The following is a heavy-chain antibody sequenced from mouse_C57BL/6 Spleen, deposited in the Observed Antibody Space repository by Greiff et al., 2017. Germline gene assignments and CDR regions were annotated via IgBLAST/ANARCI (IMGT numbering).Heavy chain of an antibody. Sequence: EVMLVESGGGLVKPGGSLKLSCAASGFTFSSYAMSWVRQTPEKRLEWVATISDGGSYTYYPDNVKGRFTISRDNAKNNLYLQMSPLKSEDTAMYYCASIYYDYFAYWGQGTLVTVSA. CDR1: GFTFSSYA. D-gene: IGHD2-4*01. CDR3: ASIYYDYFAY. V-gene: IGHV5-4*03. CDR2: ISDGGSYT. J-gene: IGHJ3*01.